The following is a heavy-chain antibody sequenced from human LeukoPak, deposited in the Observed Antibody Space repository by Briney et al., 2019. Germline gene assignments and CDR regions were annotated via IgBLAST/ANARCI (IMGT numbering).Heavy chain of an antibody. Sequence: ASVKVSCKASGYTFTNYGIHWVRQAPGQGLEWMGWISVYSGSTDYAQKLQGRVTMTTNMSTSTVYMDLRSLRSDDTAVYYCAKLYSSGWPLECMDVWGQGTTVTVSS. D-gene: IGHD6-19*01. CDR2: ISVYSGST. V-gene: IGHV1-18*01. CDR3: AKLYSSGWPLECMDV. J-gene: IGHJ6*02. CDR1: GYTFTNYG.